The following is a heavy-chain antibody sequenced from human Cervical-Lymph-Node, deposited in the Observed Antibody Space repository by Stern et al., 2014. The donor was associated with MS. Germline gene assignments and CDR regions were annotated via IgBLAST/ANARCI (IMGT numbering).Heavy chain of an antibody. V-gene: IGHV1-69*01. Sequence: MQLAESGPAVKNPRSSVRGSCTASGGTLNTSGINCVRQAPGQGLAWMGGIFPVFGAINYAQKFQGRLTVTADESTTTVYMELNSLMSEDTAIYYCARVRCPNGVCYPRLDYWGQGALVTVSS. CDR2: IFPVFGAI. D-gene: IGHD2-8*01. CDR1: GGTLNTSG. J-gene: IGHJ4*02. CDR3: ARVRCPNGVCYPRLDY.